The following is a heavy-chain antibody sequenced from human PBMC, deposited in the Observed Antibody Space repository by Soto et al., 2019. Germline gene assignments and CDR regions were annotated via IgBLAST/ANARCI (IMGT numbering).Heavy chain of an antibody. Sequence: GGSLRLSCAASGFTFSSYGMHWVRQAPGKGLEWVAVIWYDGSNKYYADSVKGRFTISRDNSKNTLYLQMNSLRAEDTAVYYCARDGQDVFGVVIMLLGGYGMDVWGQGTTVTVSS. D-gene: IGHD3-3*01. J-gene: IGHJ6*02. CDR3: ARDGQDVFGVVIMLLGGYGMDV. CDR2: IWYDGSNK. V-gene: IGHV3-33*01. CDR1: GFTFSSYG.